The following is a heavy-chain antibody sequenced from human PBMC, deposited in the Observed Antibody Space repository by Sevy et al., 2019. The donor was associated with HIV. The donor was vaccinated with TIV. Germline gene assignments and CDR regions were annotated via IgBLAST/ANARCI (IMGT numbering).Heavy chain of an antibody. V-gene: IGHV4-59*01. CDR3: ARGIFSYGYWREFDY. CDR2: ISYSGST. CDR1: GGSISSFY. Sequence: SETLSLTCTVSGGSISSFYWNWIRQSPGKGLEWIGYISYSGSTNYNPSLKSRVTISVDTSKNQFSLKLSSVTAADTAVDYCARGIFSYGYWREFDYWGQGNLVTVSS. J-gene: IGHJ4*02. D-gene: IGHD5-18*01.